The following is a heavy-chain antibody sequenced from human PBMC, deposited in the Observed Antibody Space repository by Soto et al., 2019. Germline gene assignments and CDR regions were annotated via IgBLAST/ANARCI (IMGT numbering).Heavy chain of an antibody. Sequence: GGSLRLSCAASGFTFSSYAMSWVRQAPGKGLEWVSAISGSGGSTYYADSVKGRFTISRDNSKNTLYLQMNSLRAEDTAVYYCAKIPGETAGLLNSSSWYYFDYWGQGTLVTVSS. D-gene: IGHD6-13*01. CDR1: GFTFSSYA. J-gene: IGHJ4*02. V-gene: IGHV3-23*01. CDR2: ISGSGGST. CDR3: AKIPGETAGLLNSSSWYYFDY.